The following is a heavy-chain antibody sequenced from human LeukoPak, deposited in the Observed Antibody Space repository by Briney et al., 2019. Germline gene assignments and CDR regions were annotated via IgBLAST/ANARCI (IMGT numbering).Heavy chain of an antibody. Sequence: ASVKVSCKASGYTFTNDNINWVRQATGQGLEWMGWMNPNSGNTGYAQKFQGRVTMTRNTSISTAYMELSSLRSEDTAVYYCAREPIAVAGAGYGMDVWGQGTTVTVSS. V-gene: IGHV1-8*01. CDR3: AREPIAVAGAGYGMDV. D-gene: IGHD6-19*01. CDR2: MNPNSGNT. J-gene: IGHJ6*02. CDR1: GYTFTNDN.